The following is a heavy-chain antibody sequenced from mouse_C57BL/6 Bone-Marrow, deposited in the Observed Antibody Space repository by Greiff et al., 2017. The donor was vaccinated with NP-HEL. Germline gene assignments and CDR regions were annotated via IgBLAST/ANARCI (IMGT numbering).Heavy chain of an antibody. V-gene: IGHV14-2*01. CDR2: IDPEDGET. J-gene: IGHJ4*01. CDR3: ARCRYYVGDHYYGSSYGYYAMDY. Sequence: EVKLQESGAELVKPGASVKLSCTASGFNIKDYYMHWVKQRTEQGLEWIGRIDPEDGETKSAPKFQGKAHITADTYSNTAYLPLSSLTSEDTAVYYCARCRYYVGDHYYGSSYGYYAMDYWGQGTSVTVSS. CDR1: GFNIKDYY. D-gene: IGHD1-1*01.